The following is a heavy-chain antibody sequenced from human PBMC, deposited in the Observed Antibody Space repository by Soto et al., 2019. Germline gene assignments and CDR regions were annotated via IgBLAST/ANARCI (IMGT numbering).Heavy chain of an antibody. J-gene: IGHJ4*02. Sequence: EVQLVESGGGLVQPGGSLRLSCAASGFTFSSYSMNWVRQAPGKGLEWVSYISSSSSTIYYADSVKGRFTISRDNAKNSLYLQMNSLRDEDTAVYYCARDPQTYGSYDFDYWGQGTLVTVSS. D-gene: IGHD1-26*01. V-gene: IGHV3-48*02. CDR1: GFTFSSYS. CDR2: ISSSSSTI. CDR3: ARDPQTYGSYDFDY.